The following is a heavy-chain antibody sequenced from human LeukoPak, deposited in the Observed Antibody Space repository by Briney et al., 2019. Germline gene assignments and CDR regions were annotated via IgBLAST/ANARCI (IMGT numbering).Heavy chain of an antibody. CDR1: GFSFTNYG. J-gene: IGHJ4*02. Sequence: GGSLRLSCAASGFSFTNYGMHWVRQAPGKGLEWVAFIRYDGGKTHYVDSVKGQFTISRGNSNKTLYLQMNGLRAEDTAVYYCARDREDSGVFDYWGQGTLVPVSS. CDR2: IRYDGGKT. CDR3: ARDREDSGVFDY. D-gene: IGHD2-15*01. V-gene: IGHV3-30*02.